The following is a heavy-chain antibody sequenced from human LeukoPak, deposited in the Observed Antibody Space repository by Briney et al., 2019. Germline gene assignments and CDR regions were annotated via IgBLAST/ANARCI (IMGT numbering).Heavy chain of an antibody. D-gene: IGHD2-21*02. Sequence: GGSLRLSCAASGFTFSSYAMSWVRQAPGKGLEWVSAISGSGGSTYYADSVKGRFTISRDNSKNTLYLQMNSLRAEGTAVYYCANMGAPRQYCGGDCYSEYFDYWGQGTLVTVSS. CDR2: ISGSGGST. CDR1: GFTFSSYA. V-gene: IGHV3-23*01. J-gene: IGHJ4*02. CDR3: ANMGAPRQYCGGDCYSEYFDY.